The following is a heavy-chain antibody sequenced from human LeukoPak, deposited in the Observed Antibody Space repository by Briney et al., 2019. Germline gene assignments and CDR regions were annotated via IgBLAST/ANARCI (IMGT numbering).Heavy chain of an antibody. CDR1: GGSFSGYY. J-gene: IGHJ4*02. V-gene: IGHV4-34*01. CDR2: INHSGST. D-gene: IGHD3-10*02. Sequence: SETLSLTCAVYGGSFSGYYWSWIRQPPGKGLEWIGEINHSGSTNYNPSLKSRVTISVDTSKNQFSLKLSSVTAADTAVYYCARGPPYYYVFDYWGQGTLVTVSS. CDR3: ARGPPYYYVFDY.